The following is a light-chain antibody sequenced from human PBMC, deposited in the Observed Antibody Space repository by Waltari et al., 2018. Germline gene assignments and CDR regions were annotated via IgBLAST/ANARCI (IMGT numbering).Light chain of an antibody. V-gene: IGLV3-21*02. Sequence: SYVLTQPPSVSVAPGQTARITCEGNNIGSKSIHWYQQNPVQAPVLAVYDDSDRPPGIPERFSGSNSENTATLTISRVEAGDEADFYCQVWDGNNDHPWVFGGGTKLTVL. J-gene: IGLJ3*02. CDR1: NIGSKS. CDR3: QVWDGNNDHPWV. CDR2: DDS.